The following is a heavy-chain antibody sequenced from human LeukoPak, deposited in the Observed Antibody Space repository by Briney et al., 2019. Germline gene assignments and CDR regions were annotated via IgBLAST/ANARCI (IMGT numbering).Heavy chain of an antibody. Sequence: GESLKISCKGFGYSFTSYWIGWVRQMPGKGLEWMGIIYPDDSDARYSPSFQGQVTISADKSITTAYLRWSSLKASDTAMYYCARSRRGSYSAFHIWGQGTMVTVSS. CDR2: IYPDDSDA. J-gene: IGHJ3*02. D-gene: IGHD1-26*01. CDR3: ARSRRGSYSAFHI. V-gene: IGHV5-51*01. CDR1: GYSFTSYW.